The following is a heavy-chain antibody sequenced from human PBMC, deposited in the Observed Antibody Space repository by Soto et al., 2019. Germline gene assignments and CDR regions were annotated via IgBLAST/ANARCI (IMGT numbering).Heavy chain of an antibody. V-gene: IGHV3-23*01. CDR3: AKEAEENEQVPITGDN. Sequence: GGSLRLSCVACGFTFRNHAMTWVRQAPGKGLEWVSGISGSGTMKYYADSVRGHFIISRENAKNTLHLQMDNLRVEDTAVYYCAKEAEENEQVPITGDNWGQGTLVTVSS. CDR2: ISGSGTMK. J-gene: IGHJ4*02. D-gene: IGHD1-20*01. CDR1: GFTFRNHA.